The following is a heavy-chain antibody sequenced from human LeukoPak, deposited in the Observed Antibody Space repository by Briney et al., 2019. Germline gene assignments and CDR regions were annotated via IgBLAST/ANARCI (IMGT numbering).Heavy chain of an antibody. CDR1: GGSISSSSYY. V-gene: IGHV4-39*07. D-gene: IGHD3-22*01. CDR3: ARALNYYDRPFDI. J-gene: IGHJ3*02. CDR2: IYYSGST. Sequence: SETLSLTCTVSGGSISSSSYYWGWIRQPPGKGLEWIGSIYYSGSTYYNPSLKSRVTISVDTSKNQFSLKLSSVTAADTAVYYCARALNYYDRPFDIWGQGTMVTVSS.